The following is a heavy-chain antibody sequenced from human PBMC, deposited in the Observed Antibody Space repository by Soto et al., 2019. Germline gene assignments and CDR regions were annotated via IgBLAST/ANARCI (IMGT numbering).Heavy chain of an antibody. V-gene: IGHV3-11*06. J-gene: IGHJ6*02. CDR3: ARSSGRRHVFTFDYGLDV. CDR2: SSSSGGYT. CDR1: GFSVGDNY. Sequence: QVQLVESGGGLVEPGGALRLSGAASGFSVGDNYMTWIRQAPGKGLEWLSYSSSSGGYTNYADSVKGRFTISRDNAKNSLYLQMDSLRAEDTAVYFCARSSGRRHVFTFDYGLDVWGQGTTVTVSS. D-gene: IGHD3-16*01.